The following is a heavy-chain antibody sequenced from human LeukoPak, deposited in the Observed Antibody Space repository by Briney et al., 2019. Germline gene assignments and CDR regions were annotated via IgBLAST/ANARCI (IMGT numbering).Heavy chain of an antibody. V-gene: IGHV1-2*02. D-gene: IGHD6-25*01. J-gene: IGHJ4*02. CDR1: GYTFTGYY. CDR3: ARGQRSSRAYYFDY. Sequence: ASVKVSCKASGYTFTGYYMHWVRQAPGQGLEWMGWINPNSGGTNYAQKFQGRVTMTRDTSISTAYMELSKLRSDDTAVYYCARGQRSSRAYYFDYWGQGTLVTVSS. CDR2: INPNSGGT.